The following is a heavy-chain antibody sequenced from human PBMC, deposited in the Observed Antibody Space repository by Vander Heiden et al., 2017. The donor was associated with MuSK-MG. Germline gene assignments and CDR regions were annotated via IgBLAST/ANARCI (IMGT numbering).Heavy chain of an antibody. CDR3: ASLPYGSGSYIWGLRY. D-gene: IGHD3-10*01. CDR2: IYPGDSDT. Sequence: EVQLVQSGAEVKKPGESLKISCKGSGYSFTSYWIGWVRQMPGKGLEGLGIIYPGDSDTRYSPSFQGQVTISADKSISTAYLQWSSLKASDTAMYYCASLPYGSGSYIWGLRYWGQGTLVTVSS. J-gene: IGHJ4*02. V-gene: IGHV5-51*01. CDR1: GYSFTSYW.